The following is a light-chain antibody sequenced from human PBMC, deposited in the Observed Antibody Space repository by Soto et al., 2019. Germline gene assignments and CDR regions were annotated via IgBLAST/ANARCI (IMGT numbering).Light chain of an antibody. V-gene: IGKV3D-15*01. CDR1: QSVSTS. Sequence: ERVMTQSPATLSVSPGERAILSCRASQSVSTSLAWYQQKPGQAPRLLIYYISTRATGIPARFSGSGSGTEFTLTINSLQSEDSAVYYCQQHNQWPITFGQGTRLEIK. CDR3: QQHNQWPIT. CDR2: YIS. J-gene: IGKJ5*01.